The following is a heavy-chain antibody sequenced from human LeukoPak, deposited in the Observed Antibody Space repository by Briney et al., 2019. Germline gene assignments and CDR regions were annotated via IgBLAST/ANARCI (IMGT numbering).Heavy chain of an antibody. Sequence: SETLSLTCAVYGGSFSGYYWSWIRQPPGKGLEWIGEINHSGSTNYNPSLKSRVTISVDTSKNQFSLKLSSVTAADTAVYYCARGAVHYYYGMDVWSQGTTVTVSS. CDR3: ARGAVHYYYGMDV. V-gene: IGHV4-34*01. D-gene: IGHD1-1*01. CDR2: INHSGST. J-gene: IGHJ6*02. CDR1: GGSFSGYY.